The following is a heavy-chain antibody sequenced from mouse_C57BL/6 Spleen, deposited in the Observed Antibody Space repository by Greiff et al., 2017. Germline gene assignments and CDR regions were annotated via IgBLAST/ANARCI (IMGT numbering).Heavy chain of an antibody. V-gene: IGHV1-50*01. CDR1: GYTFTSYW. J-gene: IGHJ2*01. Sequence: VQLQQPGAELVKPGASVKLSCKASGYTFTSYWMQWVKQRPGQGLEWIGEIDPSDRYPNYNQQFKGKATFTVDTSSSTAYMQLSSLTSEDSAGDYCARWREKTLDYWGQGTTLTGSS. CDR2: IDPSDRYP. CDR3: ARWREKTLDY.